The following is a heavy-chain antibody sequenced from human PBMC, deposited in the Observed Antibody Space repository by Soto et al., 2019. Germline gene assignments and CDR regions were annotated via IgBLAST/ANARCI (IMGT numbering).Heavy chain of an antibody. CDR1: GYTFTNYD. CDR2: MNPDSGDT. D-gene: IGHD3-22*01. Sequence: QVQLVQSGAEVKKPGASVKVSCKASGYTFTNYDINWVRQATGQGLEWMGWMNPDSGDTRYAQEFQGRVTMTRDTPIRTAYMELGSLRAEDTAVYYCARGRRDYYDSGDWVPLAYWGQGTLGIVSS. CDR3: ARGRRDYYDSGDWVPLAY. J-gene: IGHJ4*02. V-gene: IGHV1-8*01.